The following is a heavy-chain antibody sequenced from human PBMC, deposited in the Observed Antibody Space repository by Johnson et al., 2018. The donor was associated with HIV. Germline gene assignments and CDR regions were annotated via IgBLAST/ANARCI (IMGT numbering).Heavy chain of an antibody. CDR2: INWNGVST. V-gene: IGHV3-20*04. J-gene: IGHJ3*02. Sequence: VQLVESGGGVVRPGGSLRLSCAASGFTFDDYGMSWVRQAPGKGLEWVSGINWNGVSTAYADSVKGRCTISRDNGKNSLYLQMNSLRGEDTALYYCARRDSGSLSFDIWGQGTMVIVSS. CDR1: GFTFDDYG. D-gene: IGHD1-26*01. CDR3: ARRDSGSLSFDI.